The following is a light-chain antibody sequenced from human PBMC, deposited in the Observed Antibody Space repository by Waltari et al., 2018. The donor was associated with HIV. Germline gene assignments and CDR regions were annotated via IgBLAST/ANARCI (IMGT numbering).Light chain of an antibody. CDR1: VAISDY. CDR2: GAS. J-gene: IGKJ5*01. V-gene: IGKV1-9*01. Sequence: DIQLTQSQSFLSAAVGVRVTITCRANVAISDYLVWYQQKPGTAPKLLIYGASTLQRGVPSRFSGSGSGTDFILTINSLQPEDFGTYYCQQSETYPITFGQGTRLEIK. CDR3: QQSETYPIT.